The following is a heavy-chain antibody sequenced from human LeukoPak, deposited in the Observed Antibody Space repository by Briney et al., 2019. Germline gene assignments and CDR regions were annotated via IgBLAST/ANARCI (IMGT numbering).Heavy chain of an antibody. CDR2: IYYTGST. V-gene: IGHV4-39*01. CDR1: GGSISSSSYY. D-gene: IGHD6-19*01. Sequence: SETLSLTCTVSGGSISSSSYYWGWIRQPPGKGLEWIGSIYYTGSTYYNPSLKSRVTISVDTSKNQFSLELSSVTAADTAVYYCARTSVHDAFDIWGQGTMVTVSS. CDR3: ARTSVHDAFDI. J-gene: IGHJ3*02.